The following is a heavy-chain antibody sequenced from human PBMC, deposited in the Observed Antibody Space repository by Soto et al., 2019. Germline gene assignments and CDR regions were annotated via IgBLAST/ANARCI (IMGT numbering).Heavy chain of an antibody. V-gene: IGHV1-3*01. D-gene: IGHD3-3*01. CDR2: INAGNGNT. Sequence: ASVKVSCKASGYTFTSYAMHWVRQAPGQRLEWMGWINAGNGNTKYSQKFQGRVTITRDTSASTAYMELSSLRAEDTAVYYCARCPAPHVKYYDASPYGMDVWGQGTTVTVSS. J-gene: IGHJ6*02. CDR3: ARCPAPHVKYYDASPYGMDV. CDR1: GYTFTSYA.